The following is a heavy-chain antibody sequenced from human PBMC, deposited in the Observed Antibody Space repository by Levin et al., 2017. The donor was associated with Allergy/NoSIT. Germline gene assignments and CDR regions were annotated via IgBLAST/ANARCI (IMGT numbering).Heavy chain of an antibody. J-gene: IGHJ6*02. V-gene: IGHV3-23*01. CDR2: IGGGGATT. Sequence: LSLTCAASGFTFNNYAMTWVRQAPGKGLEWVSVIGGGGATTYYADSVKGRFTVSRDNSKNTLYLHMNSLRAEDTAVYYCAKRALLRSNYYYGLDVWGQGTTVTVSS. D-gene: IGHD1-26*01. CDR3: AKRALLRSNYYYGLDV. CDR1: GFTFNNYA.